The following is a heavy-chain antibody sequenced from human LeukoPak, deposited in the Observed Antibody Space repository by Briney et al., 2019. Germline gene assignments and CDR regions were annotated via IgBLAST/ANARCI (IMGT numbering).Heavy chain of an antibody. J-gene: IGHJ3*02. CDR2: IYSGGST. Sequence: GGSLRLSCAASGFTVSSNYMSWVRQAPGKGLEWVSVIYSGGSTYYADFVKGRFTISRDNSKNTLYLQMNSLRAEDTAVYYCARAGGVLLWFGELSEDAFDIRGQGTMVTVSS. D-gene: IGHD3-10*01. CDR1: GFTVSSNY. V-gene: IGHV3-66*01. CDR3: ARAGGVLLWFGELSEDAFDI.